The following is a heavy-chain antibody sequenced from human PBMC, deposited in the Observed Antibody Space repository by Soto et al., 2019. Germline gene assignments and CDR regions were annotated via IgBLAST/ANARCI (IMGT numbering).Heavy chain of an antibody. CDR1: GYSFTSYW. J-gene: IGHJ4*02. CDR2: IDPSDSYT. Sequence: GESLKISCKGSGYSFTSYWISWVRQMPGKGLEWMGRIDPSDSYTNYSPSFQGHVTISADKSISTAYLQWSSLKASDTAMYYCARDDSGSAYFDYWGQGTQVTVSS. CDR3: ARDDSGSAYFDY. V-gene: IGHV5-10-1*01. D-gene: IGHD5-12*01.